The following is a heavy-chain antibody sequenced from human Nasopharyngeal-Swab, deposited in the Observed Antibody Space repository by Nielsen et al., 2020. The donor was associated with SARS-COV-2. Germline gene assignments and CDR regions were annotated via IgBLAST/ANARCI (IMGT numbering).Heavy chain of an antibody. J-gene: IGHJ4*02. Sequence: WVRQAPGQGLEWMGWISAYNGNTNYAQKLQGRVTMTTDTSTSTAYMELRSLRSDDTAVYYCASGYCSSTSCYYFDYWGQGTLVTVSS. CDR2: ISAYNGNT. D-gene: IGHD2-2*01. V-gene: IGHV1-18*01. CDR3: ASGYCSSTSCYYFDY.